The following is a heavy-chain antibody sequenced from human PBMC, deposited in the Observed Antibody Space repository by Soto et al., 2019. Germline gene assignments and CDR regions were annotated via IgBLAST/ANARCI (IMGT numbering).Heavy chain of an antibody. V-gene: IGHV4-59*01. D-gene: IGHD2-15*01. CDR2: IYYSGST. Sequence: SETLSLTCTVSGGSISSYYWSWIRQPPGKGLEWIGYIYYSGSTNYNPSLKSRVTISVDTSKNQFSLKLSSVTAADTAVYYCARVNLGYCSGGSCYPIKNYYYYYIDVWGKGTTVTVSS. CDR3: ARVNLGYCSGGSCYPIKNYYYYYIDV. J-gene: IGHJ6*03. CDR1: GGSISSYY.